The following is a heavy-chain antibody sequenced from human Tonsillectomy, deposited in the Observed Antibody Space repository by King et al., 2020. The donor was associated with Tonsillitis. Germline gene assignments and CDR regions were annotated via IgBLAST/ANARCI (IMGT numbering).Heavy chain of an antibody. CDR2: TTASGGTT. Sequence: VQLLESGGGLVQPGGSLRLSCEAFGFTFSNYAMSWVRQGPEKGLEWVSATTASGGTTYYADSVTGRLTISRDNSKNTLYLQMNSLRAEDTAVYYCARDPVEMSTIPSWYFDLWGRGTLVTVSS. J-gene: IGHJ2*01. CDR1: GFTFSNYA. D-gene: IGHD5-24*01. V-gene: IGHV3-23*01. CDR3: ARDPVEMSTIPSWYFDL.